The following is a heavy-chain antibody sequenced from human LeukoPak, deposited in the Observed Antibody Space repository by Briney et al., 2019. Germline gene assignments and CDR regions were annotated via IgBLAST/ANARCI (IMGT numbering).Heavy chain of an antibody. CDR2: IKHGGST. CDR3: ARLQFLSGGYYAFDS. CDR1: GGSLRDTY. Sequence: SETLSLTCIVSGGSLRDTYWSWIRQSPGKGLEWIAEIKHGGSTNYNPSLKSRVTISADTSKNEISLKLSTVPAADTAVYYCARLQFLSGGYYAFDSWGQGSLVTVSS. V-gene: IGHV4-34*01. J-gene: IGHJ4*02. D-gene: IGHD3-22*01.